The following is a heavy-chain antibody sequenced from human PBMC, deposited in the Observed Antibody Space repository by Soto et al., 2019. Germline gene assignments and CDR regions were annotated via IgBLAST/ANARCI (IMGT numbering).Heavy chain of an antibody. CDR3: AKDPWGVTTWKYYFHN. D-gene: IGHD3-10*01. CDR1: GGTFSSYT. V-gene: IGHV1-69*04. CDR2: IIPILGIA. J-gene: IGHJ4*02. Sequence: GASVKVSCKASGGTFSSYTISWVRQAPGQGLEWMGRIIPILGIANYAQKFQGRVTISRDNSKNTLYLQMNSLRAEDTAVYHCAKDPWGVTTWKYYFHNWGQGTLVTVSS.